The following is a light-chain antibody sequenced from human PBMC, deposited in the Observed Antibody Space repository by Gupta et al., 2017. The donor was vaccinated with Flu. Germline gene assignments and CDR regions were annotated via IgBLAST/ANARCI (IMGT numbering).Light chain of an antibody. CDR3: QQYDSSYT. V-gene: IGKV3-20*01. Sequence: EIVLTQSPGALSLSPGERATLSCRASESVDDRIFAWFQQKPGQPPSLIIYGGSIRAHGIPDRFSGSGSGTDFTLTISRLETEDFAVYYWQQYDSSYTFGQGTKLEIK. CDR1: ESVDDRI. CDR2: GGS. J-gene: IGKJ2*01.